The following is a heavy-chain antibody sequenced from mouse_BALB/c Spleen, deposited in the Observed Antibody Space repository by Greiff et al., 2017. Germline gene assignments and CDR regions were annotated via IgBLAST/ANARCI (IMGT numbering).Heavy chain of an antibody. D-gene: IGHD1-1*01. CDR3: ARWGRMDY. Sequence: VQLQQSGPELVKPGASVKLSCKASGYTFTSYWMHWVKQRPGQGLEWIGEINPSNGRTNYNEKFKSKATLTVDKSSSTAYMQLSSLTSEDSAVYYCARWGRMDYWGQGTSVTVSS. CDR2: INPSNGRT. J-gene: IGHJ4*01. CDR1: GYTFTSYW. V-gene: IGHV1S81*02.